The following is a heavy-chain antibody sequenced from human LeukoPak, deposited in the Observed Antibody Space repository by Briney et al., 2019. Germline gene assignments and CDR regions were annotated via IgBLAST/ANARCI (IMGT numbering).Heavy chain of an antibody. V-gene: IGHV3-30-3*01. CDR1: GFTFSSYA. D-gene: IGHD3-22*01. CDR2: ISYDGSNK. Sequence: PGGSLRLPCAASGFTFSSYAMSWVRQAPGKGLEGVAVISYDGSNKYYADSVKGRFTISRDNSKNTLYLQMNSLRAEDTAVYYCAKAYYYDSSGYYPRYWGQGTLVTASS. CDR3: AKAYYYDSSGYYPRY. J-gene: IGHJ4*02.